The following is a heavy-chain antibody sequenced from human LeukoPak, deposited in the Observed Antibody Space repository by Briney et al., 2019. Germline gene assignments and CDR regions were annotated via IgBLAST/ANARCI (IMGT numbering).Heavy chain of an antibody. V-gene: IGHV1-46*01. J-gene: IGHJ4*02. CDR2: INPSGGST. CDR3: ARLPHDSSGHVVGGSGLDY. CDR1: GYTFTSYY. Sequence: APVKVSCKASGYTFTSYYMHWVRQTPGQGLEWMGIINPSGGSTSYTQKFQGRVTMTRDTSTSTVYMELTSLRSEDTAVYYCARLPHDSSGHVVGGSGLDYWGQGTLVTVSS. D-gene: IGHD6-19*01.